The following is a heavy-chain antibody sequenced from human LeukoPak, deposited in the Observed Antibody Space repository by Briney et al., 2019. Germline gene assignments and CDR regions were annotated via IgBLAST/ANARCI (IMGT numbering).Heavy chain of an antibody. J-gene: IGHJ5*02. V-gene: IGHV4-34*01. CDR1: GGSFSGYY. Sequence: SETLSLTCAVYGGSFSGYYWSWIRQPPGKGLEWIGEINHSGSTNYNPSLKSRVTISVDTSKNQFSLKLSSVTAADTAVYYCARGVPRGLVPAAIRSWFDPWGQGTLVTVSS. CDR3: ARGVPRGLVPAAIRSWFDP. D-gene: IGHD2-2*01. CDR2: INHSGST.